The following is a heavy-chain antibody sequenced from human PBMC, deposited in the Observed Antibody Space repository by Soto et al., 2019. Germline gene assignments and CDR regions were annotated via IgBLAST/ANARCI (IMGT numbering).Heavy chain of an antibody. CDR1: GFTFSDYY. CDR2: ISSSSGTI. D-gene: IGHD6-13*01. CDR3: ARGTYRSKTDFDY. J-gene: IGHJ4*02. Sequence: QVQLVESGGGLVKPGGSLRLSCAASGFTFSDYYMTWIRQAPGSGLEWGSYISSSSGTISYANSVKGRLTISRDNAQNSLYLQMTSPRAEDTAVYYCARGTYRSKTDFDYWGQGTLVTVSS. V-gene: IGHV3-11*01.